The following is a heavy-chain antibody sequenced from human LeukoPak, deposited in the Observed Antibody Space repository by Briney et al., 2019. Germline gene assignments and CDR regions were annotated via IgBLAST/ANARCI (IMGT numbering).Heavy chain of an antibody. V-gene: IGHV3-23*01. Sequence: GGSLRLSCAASGFTFSSYAMSWVRQAPGKGLEWVSAISGSGGSTYYADSVKGRFTISRDDSKNTLYLQMNSLRAEDTAVYYCARPGRYCSSTSCYPIWGQGTLVTVSS. CDR2: ISGSGGST. D-gene: IGHD2-2*01. J-gene: IGHJ4*02. CDR3: ARPGRYCSSTSCYPI. CDR1: GFTFSSYA.